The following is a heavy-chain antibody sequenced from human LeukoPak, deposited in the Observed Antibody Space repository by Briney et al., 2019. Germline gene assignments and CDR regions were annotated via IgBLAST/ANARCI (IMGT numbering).Heavy chain of an antibody. CDR1: GFTFSSYG. Sequence: PGGSLRLSCAASGFTFSSYGMSWVRQAPGKGLEWVSLISDGGSTFSADSVKGRFTISRDDSKNMLYMQMSSLRVEDTAVYYCARETAYCGGDCYSLHDYWGQGTLVTVSS. V-gene: IGHV3-23*01. CDR3: ARETAYCGGDCYSLHDY. J-gene: IGHJ4*02. D-gene: IGHD2-21*02. CDR2: ISDGGST.